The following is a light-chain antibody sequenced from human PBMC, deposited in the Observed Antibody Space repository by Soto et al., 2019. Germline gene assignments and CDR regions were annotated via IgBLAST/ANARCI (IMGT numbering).Light chain of an antibody. CDR2: ANT. V-gene: IGLV1-40*01. CDR1: SSNIGAGSD. CDR3: QSYDSSLSGYV. J-gene: IGLJ1*01. Sequence: QSVLTQPPSVSGAPGQRVTISCTGSSSNIGAGSDVQWYQQLPGTAPKLLIYANTNRPSGVPDRFSGSKSGTSASLAITGLQAEDEADYYCQSYDSSLSGYVFGTGTKLIVL.